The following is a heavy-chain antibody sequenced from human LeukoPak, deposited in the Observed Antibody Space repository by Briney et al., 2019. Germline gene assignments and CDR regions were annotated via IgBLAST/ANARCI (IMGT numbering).Heavy chain of an antibody. CDR3: ARSSSWIPHTFDI. Sequence: SVKVSCKASGGTSSSYAISWVRQAPGQGLEWMGGIIPIFGTANYAQKFQGRVTITADESTSTAYMELSSLRSEDTAVYYCARSSSWIPHTFDIWGQGTMVTVSS. V-gene: IGHV1-69*01. J-gene: IGHJ3*02. CDR2: IIPIFGTA. CDR1: GGTSSSYA. D-gene: IGHD6-13*01.